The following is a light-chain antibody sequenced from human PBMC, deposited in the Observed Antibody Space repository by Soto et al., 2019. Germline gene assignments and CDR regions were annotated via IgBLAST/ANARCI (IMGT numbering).Light chain of an antibody. CDR2: WAS. CDR3: QQYYSTPIT. Sequence: DIVMTQSPASLAVSLCERATINFKSSQSFLYSSNNKNYLAWYQQKPGQPPKLLIYWASTRESRVPDRFSGSGSGTDFTLTISSLQAEDVAVYYCQQYYSTPITFGQGTRLEIK. V-gene: IGKV4-1*01. CDR1: QSFLYSSNNKNY. J-gene: IGKJ5*01.